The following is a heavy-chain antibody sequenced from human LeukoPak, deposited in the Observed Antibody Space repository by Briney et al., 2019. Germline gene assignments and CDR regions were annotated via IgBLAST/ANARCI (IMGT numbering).Heavy chain of an antibody. Sequence: GGSLRLSCAASGFTFSNYWMTWVRQAPGKGLEWVANVKQDGSEIYYVDSVKGRFTISRDNAKNSLYLQMNSLRAEDTAVYYCARRLTTAYYYYYMDVWGKGTTVTVSS. CDR2: VKQDGSEI. J-gene: IGHJ6*03. CDR3: ARRLTTAYYYYYMDV. CDR1: GFTFSNYW. V-gene: IGHV3-7*01. D-gene: IGHD4-11*01.